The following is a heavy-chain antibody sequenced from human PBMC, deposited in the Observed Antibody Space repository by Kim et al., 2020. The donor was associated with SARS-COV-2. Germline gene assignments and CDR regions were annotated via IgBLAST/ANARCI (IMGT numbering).Heavy chain of an antibody. Sequence: YYADSGQGRFTISRDNSRDTVHLQMNSLRVEDTAVYYCAKGAGTSGYYIDYWGQGTLVTVSS. CDR3: AKGAGTSGYYIDY. D-gene: IGHD3-22*01. J-gene: IGHJ4*02. V-gene: IGHV3-33*06.